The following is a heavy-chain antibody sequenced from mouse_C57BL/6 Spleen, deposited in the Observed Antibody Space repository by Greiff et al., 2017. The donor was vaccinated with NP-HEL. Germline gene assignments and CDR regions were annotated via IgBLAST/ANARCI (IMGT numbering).Heavy chain of an antibody. Sequence: VQLQQSGPELVKPGASVKISCKASGYSFTGYYMNWVKQSPEKSLEWIGEINPSTGGTTYNQKFKAKATLTVDKSSSTAYMQLKSLTSEDSAVYYCARTPGPGGFAYWGQGTLVTVSA. CDR2: INPSTGGT. J-gene: IGHJ3*01. V-gene: IGHV1-42*01. CDR1: GYSFTGYY. CDR3: ARTPGPGGFAY.